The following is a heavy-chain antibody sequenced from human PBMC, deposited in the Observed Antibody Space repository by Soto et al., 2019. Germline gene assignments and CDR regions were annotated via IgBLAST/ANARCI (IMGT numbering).Heavy chain of an antibody. J-gene: IGHJ4*02. V-gene: IGHV3-23*01. D-gene: IGHD6-19*01. CDR1: GFTFSSYA. CDR3: ANDDNSGWYIPDPWPFDY. CDR2: ISGSGGST. Sequence: EVQLLESGGGLVQPGGSLRLSCAASGFTFSSYAMSWVRQAPGKGLEWVSAISGSGGSTYYADSVKGRFTISRDNSKNTLYLQMKSLRAEDTAVYYCANDDNSGWYIPDPWPFDYWGQGTLVTVSS.